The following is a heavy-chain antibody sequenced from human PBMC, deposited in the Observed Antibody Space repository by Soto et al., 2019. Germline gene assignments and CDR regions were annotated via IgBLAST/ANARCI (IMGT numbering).Heavy chain of an antibody. CDR3: AKDRKLAAAGTEPLDY. V-gene: IGHV3-30*18. CDR1: GFTFSSYG. J-gene: IGHJ4*02. Sequence: GGSLRLSCAASGFTFSSYGMHWVRQAPGKGLEWVAVISYDGSNKYYADSVKGRFTISRDNSKNTLYLQMNSLRAEDTAVYYCAKDRKLAAAGTEPLDYWGQGTLVTVSS. D-gene: IGHD6-13*01. CDR2: ISYDGSNK.